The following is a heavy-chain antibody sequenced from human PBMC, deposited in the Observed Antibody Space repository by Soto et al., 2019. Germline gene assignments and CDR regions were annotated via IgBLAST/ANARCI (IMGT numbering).Heavy chain of an antibody. Sequence: SLTCTVSGGSISSSSYYWGWIRQPAGKGLEWIGSIYYSGSTYYNPSLKSRVTISVDTSKNQFSLKLSSVTAADTAVYYCARHDHGGIVGATPWGNYFDYWGQGTLVTVSS. J-gene: IGHJ4*02. D-gene: IGHD1-26*01. V-gene: IGHV4-39*01. CDR2: IYYSGST. CDR1: GGSISSSSYY. CDR3: ARHDHGGIVGATPWGNYFDY.